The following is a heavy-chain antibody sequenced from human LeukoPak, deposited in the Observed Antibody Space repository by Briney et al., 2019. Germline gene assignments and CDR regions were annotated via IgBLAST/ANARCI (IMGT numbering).Heavy chain of an antibody. CDR1: GGSISSYY. J-gene: IGHJ5*02. Sequence: NASETLSLTCTVPGGSISSYYWSWIRQPPGKGLEWIGYIYYSGSTNYNPSLKSQVTISVDTSKNQFSLKLSSVTAADTAVYYCAREVDEFDPWGQGTLVTVSS. CDR2: IYYSGST. CDR3: AREVDEFDP. V-gene: IGHV4-59*01.